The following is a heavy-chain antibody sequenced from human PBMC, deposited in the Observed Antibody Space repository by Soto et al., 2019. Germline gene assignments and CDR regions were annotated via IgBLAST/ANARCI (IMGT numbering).Heavy chain of an antibody. Sequence: ASVKVSCKASGYTFTSYAMHWGRQAPGQRLEWMGWINAGNGNTKYSQKFQGRVTITRDTSASTAYMELSSLRSEDTAVYYCARDRTMASGRNWFDPWGQGTLVTVSS. CDR1: GYTFTSYA. D-gene: IGHD3-10*01. CDR3: ARDRTMASGRNWFDP. CDR2: INAGNGNT. V-gene: IGHV1-3*01. J-gene: IGHJ5*02.